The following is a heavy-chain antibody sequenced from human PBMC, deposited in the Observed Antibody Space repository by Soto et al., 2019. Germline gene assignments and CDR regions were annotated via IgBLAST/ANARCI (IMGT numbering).Heavy chain of an antibody. D-gene: IGHD4-4*01. J-gene: IGHJ4*02. Sequence: PGGALRLSCSGSGFTFNNVWMNWVRQAPGKGLEWVGRIRSKADGGTTDYPAPVKDRFTTSRDDSKNTLHLQMNSLKTEDTAVYYCTTEPDYSNYFEYWGQGTLVTVSS. V-gene: IGHV3-15*07. CDR1: GFTFNNVW. CDR2: IRSKADGGTT. CDR3: TTEPDYSNYFEY.